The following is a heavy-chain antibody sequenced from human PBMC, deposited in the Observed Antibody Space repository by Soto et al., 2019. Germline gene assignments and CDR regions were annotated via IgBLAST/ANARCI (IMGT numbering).Heavy chain of an antibody. CDR1: GFSFRSYW. CDR2: ISGDGSTT. CDR3: AREYYGVLTGYYNDF. D-gene: IGHD3-9*01. V-gene: IGHV3-74*01. Sequence: EVQLVESGGDLVQSGGSLGLSCGASGFSFRSYWMHWVRQAPGKGLVWVAGISGDGSTTTYADSASGRFIISRDNDANILYLQMSRLRAEDTAVYYCAREYYGVLTGYYNDFWGQGTLVTVSS. J-gene: IGHJ4*02.